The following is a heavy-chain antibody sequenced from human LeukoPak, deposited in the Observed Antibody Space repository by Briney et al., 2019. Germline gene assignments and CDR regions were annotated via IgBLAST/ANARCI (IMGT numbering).Heavy chain of an antibody. D-gene: IGHD3-3*01. CDR2: INHSGST. J-gene: IGHJ4*02. CDR3: ARLGITIFN. V-gene: IGHV4-34*01. Sequence: PSETLSLTCAVYGGSFSGYYWSWIRQPPGKGLEWIGEINHSGSTNYNPSLKSRVTISVDTSKNQFSLKLSSVTAADTAVYYCARLGITIFNWGQGTLVTVSS. CDR1: GGSFSGYY.